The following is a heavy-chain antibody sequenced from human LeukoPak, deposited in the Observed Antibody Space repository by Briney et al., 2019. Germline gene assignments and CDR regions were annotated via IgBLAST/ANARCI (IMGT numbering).Heavy chain of an antibody. V-gene: IGHV4-59*01. J-gene: IGHJ3*02. CDR3: ARVRRSWSAFDI. D-gene: IGHD6-13*01. CDR2: IYYSGST. CDR1: GGSISSYY. Sequence: SETLSLTCTVSGGSISSYYWSWIRQPPGKGLEWIGYIYYSGSTNYNPSLKSRVTISVDTSKNQFSLKLSSVTAADTAVYYCARVRRSWSAFDIWGQGTMVTVSS.